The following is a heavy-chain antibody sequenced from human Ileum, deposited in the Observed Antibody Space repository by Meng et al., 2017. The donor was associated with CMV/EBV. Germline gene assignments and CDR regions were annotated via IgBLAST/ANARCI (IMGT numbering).Heavy chain of an antibody. J-gene: IGHJ4*02. CDR1: GGSILRSYSY. D-gene: IGHD3-10*01. CDR3: ARDYGSGSYRHYFDY. Sequence: SVPRVWKPSQPLCLSVTFGGGSILRSYSYWGWCSQPSGKGLEWIASIHSGGATYYNPSLKSRVTISVDTSENQFSLRLTSVTAADTAVYYCARDYGSGSYRHYFDYWGQGTLVTVSS. V-gene: IGHV4-39*07. CDR2: IHSGGAT.